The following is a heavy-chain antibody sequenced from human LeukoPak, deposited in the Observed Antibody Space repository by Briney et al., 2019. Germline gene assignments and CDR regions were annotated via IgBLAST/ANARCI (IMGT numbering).Heavy chain of an antibody. D-gene: IGHD3-22*01. CDR2: IIPILGIA. CDR3: ARDARRNYYDSSGYPDSPLFDI. J-gene: IGHJ3*02. CDR1: GGTFSSYA. V-gene: IGHV1-69*04. Sequence: ASVKVSCKASGGTFSSYAISWVRQAPGQGLEWMGRIIPILGIANYAQKFQGRVTITADKSTSTAYMELSSLRSEDTAVYYCARDARRNYYDSSGYPDSPLFDIWGQGTMVTVSS.